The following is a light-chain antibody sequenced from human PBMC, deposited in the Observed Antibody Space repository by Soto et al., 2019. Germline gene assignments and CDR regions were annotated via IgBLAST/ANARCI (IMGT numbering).Light chain of an antibody. V-gene: IGLV2-14*01. Sequence: QSALTQPASVSGSPGQSITISCTGTSNDVGGYNYVSWYQQHPGKAHKLMIYDVSNRPSGVSNRFSGSKSGNTASLTISGLQAEDEAHYYCSSYTSSSTLVFGGGTKLTVL. CDR1: SNDVGGYNY. J-gene: IGLJ2*01. CDR2: DVS. CDR3: SSYTSSSTLV.